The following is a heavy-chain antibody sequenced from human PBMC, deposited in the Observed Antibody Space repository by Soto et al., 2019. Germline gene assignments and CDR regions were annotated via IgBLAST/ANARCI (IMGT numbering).Heavy chain of an antibody. CDR1: GFMFTKST. V-gene: IGHV3-21*01. CDR3: ARVGTGSSTPLDI. D-gene: IGHD3-9*01. J-gene: IGHJ3*02. CDR2: ITSASDYI. Sequence: GGSLRLSCVASGFMFTKSTMNWVRQAPGKGLEWVSSITSASDYIFYADSVKGRFTISRDNANNSLYLQMNSLRAEDAAVYYCARVGTGSSTPLDIWGQGTMVTVSS.